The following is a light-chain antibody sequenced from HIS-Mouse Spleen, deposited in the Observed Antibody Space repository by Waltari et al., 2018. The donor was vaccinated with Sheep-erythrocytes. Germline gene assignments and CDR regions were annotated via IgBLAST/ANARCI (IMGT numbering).Light chain of an antibody. CDR3: SSYAGSNNYV. CDR2: EVS. V-gene: IGLV2-8*01. Sequence: SALTQPPSASGSPGQSVTISCTGTSSDVGGSNYVSWYQQHPGKAPKLMIYEVSKRPSGVPDRFSGSKSGNTASLTVSGLQAEDEADYYCSSYAGSNNYVFGTGTKVTVL. CDR1: SSDVGGSNY. J-gene: IGLJ1*01.